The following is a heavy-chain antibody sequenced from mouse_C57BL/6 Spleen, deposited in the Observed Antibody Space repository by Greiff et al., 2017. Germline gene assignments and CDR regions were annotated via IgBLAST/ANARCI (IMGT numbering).Heavy chain of an antibody. V-gene: IGHV14-4*01. CDR1: GFNIKDDY. D-gene: IGHD2-5*01. CDR2: IDPENGGT. Sequence: EVHLVESGAELVRPGASVKLSCTASGFNIKDDYMHWVKQRPEQGLEWIGWIDPENGGTEYASKFQGKATITADTSSNTAYLQLSSLTSEDTAVYYCTPAYYSNPTFAYWGQGTLVTVSA. J-gene: IGHJ3*01. CDR3: TPAYYSNPTFAY.